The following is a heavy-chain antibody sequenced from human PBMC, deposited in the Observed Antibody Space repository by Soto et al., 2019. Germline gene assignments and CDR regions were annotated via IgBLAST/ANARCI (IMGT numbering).Heavy chain of an antibody. CDR2: IYYSGST. CDR3: ARALGTAMVTGYYYGIDV. D-gene: IGHD5-18*01. CDR1: GGSISSGGYY. V-gene: IGHV4-31*03. J-gene: IGHJ6*02. Sequence: KPSETLSLTCTVSGGSISSGGYYRSWIRQHPGKGMEWIGYIYYSGSTYYNPSLKSRVTIPVDTSKNQFSLKLSSVTAADTAVYYCARALGTAMVTGYYYGIDVWGQGTTVTVSS.